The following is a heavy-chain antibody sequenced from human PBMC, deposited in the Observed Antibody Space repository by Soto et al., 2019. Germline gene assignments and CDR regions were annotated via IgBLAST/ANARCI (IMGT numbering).Heavy chain of an antibody. CDR2: IYYSGST. V-gene: IGHV4-31*03. CDR1: GGSISSGGYY. Sequence: SETLSLTCTVSGGSISSGGYYWSWIRQHPGKGLEWIGYIYYSGSTYYNPSLKSRVTISVDTSKNQFSLKLSSVTAADTAVYYCARVGEGLRNTYYYDSSGYYQYYFDYWGQGTLVTVSS. D-gene: IGHD3-22*01. CDR3: ARVGEGLRNTYYYDSSGYYQYYFDY. J-gene: IGHJ4*02.